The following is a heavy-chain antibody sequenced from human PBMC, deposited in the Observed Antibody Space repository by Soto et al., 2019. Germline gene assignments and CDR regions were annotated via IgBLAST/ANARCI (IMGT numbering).Heavy chain of an antibody. CDR3: AKAYYDFWSGYQNSGMDV. Sequence: AGGSLRLSCAASGFTFDDYTMHWVRQAPGKGLEWVSLISWDGGSTYYADSVKGRFTISRDNSKNSLYLQMNSLRTEDTALYYCAKAYYDFWSGYQNSGMDVWGQGTTVTVSS. V-gene: IGHV3-43*01. D-gene: IGHD3-3*01. J-gene: IGHJ6*02. CDR2: ISWDGGST. CDR1: GFTFDDYT.